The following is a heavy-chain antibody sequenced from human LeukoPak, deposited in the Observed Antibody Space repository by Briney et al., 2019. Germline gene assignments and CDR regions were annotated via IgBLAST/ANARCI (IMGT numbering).Heavy chain of an antibody. CDR2: IKSDGSRT. CDR3: ARGEKAVAGPLGY. D-gene: IGHD6-19*01. Sequence: GGSLRLSCAASGFTFSNYWMHWVRQAPGKGLVWVSRIKSDGSRTDYADSVKGRFTISRDNSKNTLYLQMNSLRAEDTAVYYCARGEKAVAGPLGYWGQGTLVTVSS. V-gene: IGHV3-74*01. J-gene: IGHJ4*02. CDR1: GFTFSNYW.